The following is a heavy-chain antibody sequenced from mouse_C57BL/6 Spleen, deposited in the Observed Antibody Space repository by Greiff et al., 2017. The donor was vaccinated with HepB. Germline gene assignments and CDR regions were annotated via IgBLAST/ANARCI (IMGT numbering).Heavy chain of an antibody. V-gene: IGHV10-1*01. J-gene: IGHJ4*01. CDR3: VRQYDYEGYAMDY. Sequence: EVNVVESGGGLVQPKGSLKLSCAASGFSFNTYAMNWVRQAPGKGLEWVARIRSKSNNYATYYADSVKDRFTISRDDSESMLYLQMNNLKTEDTAMYYCVRQYDYEGYAMDYWGQGTSVTVSS. CDR2: IRSKSNNYAT. D-gene: IGHD2-4*01. CDR1: GFSFNTYA.